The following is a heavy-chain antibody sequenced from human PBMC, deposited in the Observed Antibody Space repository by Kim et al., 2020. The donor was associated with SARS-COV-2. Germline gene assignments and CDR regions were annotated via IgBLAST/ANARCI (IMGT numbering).Heavy chain of an antibody. Sequence: GGSLRLSCAASGFTFNNYGMDWVRQAPGKGLEWVAVISYDGSNKYYADSVKGRFTISRDNSKNTLYLQVNSLRAEDTAVYYCAKDLNKFWSTYIFDYWGQGTLVTVSS. CDR3: AKDLNKFWSTYIFDY. D-gene: IGHD3-3*01. J-gene: IGHJ4*02. CDR1: GFTFNNYG. V-gene: IGHV3-30*18. CDR2: ISYDGSNK.